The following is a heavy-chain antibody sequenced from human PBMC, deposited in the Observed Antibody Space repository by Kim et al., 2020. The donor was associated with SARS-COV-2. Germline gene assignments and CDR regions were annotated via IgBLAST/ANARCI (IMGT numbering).Heavy chain of an antibody. J-gene: IGHJ4*02. CDR2: MNPSSGNT. V-gene: IGHV1-8*01. CDR1: GYTFTSYD. Sequence: ASVKVSCKASGYTFTSYDINWVRQATGQGREWMGWMNPSSGNTGYTQNFQGRVTMTRNTSISTAYMELSSLRSEDTAVYFCARGPDYGSGSSHFDFWGQGTLVTVSS. D-gene: IGHD3-10*01. CDR3: ARGPDYGSGSSHFDF.